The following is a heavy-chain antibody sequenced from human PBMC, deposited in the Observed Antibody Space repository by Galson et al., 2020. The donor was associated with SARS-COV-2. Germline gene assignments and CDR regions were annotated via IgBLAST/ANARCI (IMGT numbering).Heavy chain of an antibody. CDR1: GGYIASYY. CDR3: ARGDYSSSHVPYYYMDV. V-gene: IGHV4-59*01. Sequence: SETLSLTCTVSGGYIASYYGSWIRQPPGKGLEWIGYIYYTGSTKYNPSLRSRVTMSVDASTNQFSLKLNSVTAADTAVYFCARGDYSSSHVPYYYMDVWGKGTTVTVSS. D-gene: IGHD6-13*01. J-gene: IGHJ6*03. CDR2: IYYTGST.